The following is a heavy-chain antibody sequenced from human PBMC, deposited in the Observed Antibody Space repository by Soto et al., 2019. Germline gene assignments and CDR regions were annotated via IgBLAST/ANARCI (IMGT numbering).Heavy chain of an antibody. Sequence: SQTLSLTCAISGDSVSSNSAAWNWIRQSPSRGLEWLGRTYYRSKWYNDYAVSVKSRITINPDTSKNQFSLQLNSVTPEDTAVYYCARERYCSSTSCHTYYYYGMDVWGQGTTVTVSS. D-gene: IGHD2-2*02. CDR1: GDSVSSNSAA. CDR3: ARERYCSSTSCHTYYYYGMDV. CDR2: TYYRSKWYN. J-gene: IGHJ6*02. V-gene: IGHV6-1*01.